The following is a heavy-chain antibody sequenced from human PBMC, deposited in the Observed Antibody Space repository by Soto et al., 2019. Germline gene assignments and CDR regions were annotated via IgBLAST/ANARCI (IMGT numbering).Heavy chain of an antibody. CDR2: INHSGNT. Sequence: SKTMSISCAVYGASPSDNYCNWLRQPPGKGLEWIGEINHSGNTNYNPSLRSRVTISIDTSKNQLSLNLRSVSAADTAVYYCASGRGQFSDRGQGTPVTVSS. J-gene: IGHJ1*01. CDR3: ASGRGQFSD. V-gene: IGHV4-34*01. CDR1: GASPSDNY. D-gene: IGHD3-10*01.